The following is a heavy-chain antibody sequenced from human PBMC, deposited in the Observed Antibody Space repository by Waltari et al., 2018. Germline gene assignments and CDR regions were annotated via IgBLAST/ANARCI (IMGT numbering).Heavy chain of an antibody. Sequence: QVQLVQSGAEVKKPGASVKVSCKASGYTFTGYYMHWVRQAPGQGLEWMGWINPKRGGTNYAKKFQGRVTMTRDTSISTAYMELSRLRSDDTAVYYCARGYQLGWFDPWGQGTLVTVSS. V-gene: IGHV1-2*02. CDR1: GYTFTGYY. J-gene: IGHJ5*02. CDR3: ARGYQLGWFDP. CDR2: INPKRGGT. D-gene: IGHD2-2*01.